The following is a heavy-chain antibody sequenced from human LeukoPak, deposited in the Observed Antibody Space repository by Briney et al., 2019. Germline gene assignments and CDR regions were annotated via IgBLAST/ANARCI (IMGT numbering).Heavy chain of an antibody. V-gene: IGHV1-8*01. D-gene: IGHD4-11*01. Sequence: ASVKVSCKASGYTFSSYDINWVRQATGQGPEWVGWMNPNSGNTGYAQKFQGRVSMTRNTAISTAYMELSLRSEDTAVYYCAIVSPTVHAFDIWGQGTMVTVSS. CDR2: MNPNSGNT. J-gene: IGHJ3*02. CDR1: GYTFSSYD. CDR3: AIVSPTVHAFDI.